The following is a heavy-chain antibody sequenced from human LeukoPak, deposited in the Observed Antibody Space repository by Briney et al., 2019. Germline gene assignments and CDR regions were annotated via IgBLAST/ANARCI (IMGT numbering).Heavy chain of an antibody. CDR1: GFTFSSYW. Sequence: PGRSLRLSCAASGFTFSSYWMSWVRQAPGKGLEWVANIKQDGSEKYYVDSVKGRFTISRDNAKNSLYLQMNSLRAEDTAVYYCARDSSSWYEGSWCDYWGQGTLVTVSS. CDR2: IKQDGSEK. V-gene: IGHV3-7*01. CDR3: ARDSSSWYEGSWCDY. J-gene: IGHJ4*02. D-gene: IGHD6-13*01.